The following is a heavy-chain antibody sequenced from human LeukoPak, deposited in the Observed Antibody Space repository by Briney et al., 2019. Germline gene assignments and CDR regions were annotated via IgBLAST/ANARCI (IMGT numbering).Heavy chain of an antibody. V-gene: IGHV1-46*01. CDR3: ARWFGEFSYYFDY. CDR1: GYTFTSYY. D-gene: IGHD3-10*01. J-gene: IGHJ4*02. Sequence: ASVKVSCKASGYTFTSYYIHWVRQAPGQGPEWMGIIYPSGGSTTYAQKFQGRVTMTRDMSTSTVYMELSSLRSEDTAVYYCARWFGEFSYYFDYWGQGTLVTVSS. CDR2: IYPSGGST.